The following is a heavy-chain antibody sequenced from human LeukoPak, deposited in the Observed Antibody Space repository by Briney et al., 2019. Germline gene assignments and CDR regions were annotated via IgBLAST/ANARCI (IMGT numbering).Heavy chain of an antibody. V-gene: IGHV4-59*01. D-gene: IGHD3-16*02. CDR3: ARWHELSGWFDP. CDR1: GGSISSYY. J-gene: IGHJ5*02. Sequence: PSETLSLTCTVSGGSISSYYWSWIRQPPGKGLEWIGYIYYSGSTNYNPSLKSRVTISVDTSKNQFSLKLSSVTAADTAVNYCARWHELSGWFDPWGQGTLVTVSS. CDR2: IYYSGST.